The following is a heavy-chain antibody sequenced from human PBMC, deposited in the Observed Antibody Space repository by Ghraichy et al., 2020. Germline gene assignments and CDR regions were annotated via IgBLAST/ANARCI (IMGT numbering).Heavy chain of an antibody. J-gene: IGHJ6*02. CDR1: GFTFRSYE. CDR2: ISSSGSSI. CDR3: ARADYYYYGMDV. Sequence: GESLNISCAASGFTFRSYEMNWVRQAPGKGLEWVSYISSSGSSIHYEDSVKGRFTISRDNAKNSLYLQMNSLRAEDTAVYYCARADYYYYGMDVWGQGTTVTVSS. V-gene: IGHV3-48*03.